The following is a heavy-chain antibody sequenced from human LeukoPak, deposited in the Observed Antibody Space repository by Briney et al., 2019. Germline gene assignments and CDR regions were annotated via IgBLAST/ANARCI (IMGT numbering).Heavy chain of an antibody. CDR2: VWYDGRNK. CDR1: GFTFSSYG. Sequence: GRSLRLSCAASGFTFSSYGMHWVRQAPGKGLEWVAVVWYDGRNKYYADSVTGRFTISRDNSNNTLFLQMNSLRAEDTAVYYCAKAPVRIAARATFDYWGQGTLVTVSS. CDR3: AKAPVRIAARATFDY. J-gene: IGHJ4*02. V-gene: IGHV3-33*03. D-gene: IGHD6-6*01.